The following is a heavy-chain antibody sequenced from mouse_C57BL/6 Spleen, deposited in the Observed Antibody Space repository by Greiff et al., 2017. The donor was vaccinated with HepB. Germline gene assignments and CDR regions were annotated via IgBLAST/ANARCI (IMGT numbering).Heavy chain of an antibody. D-gene: IGHD2-1*01. J-gene: IGHJ2*01. CDR1: GYTFTSYW. CDR3: ANGNYVFDY. Sequence: QVQLKQPGAELVKPGASVKLSCKASGYTFTSYWMHWVKQRPGQGLEWIGMIHPNSGSTNYNEKFKSKATLTVDKSSSTAYMQLSSLTSEDSAVYYCANGNYVFDYWGQGTTLTVSS. CDR2: IHPNSGST. V-gene: IGHV1-64*01.